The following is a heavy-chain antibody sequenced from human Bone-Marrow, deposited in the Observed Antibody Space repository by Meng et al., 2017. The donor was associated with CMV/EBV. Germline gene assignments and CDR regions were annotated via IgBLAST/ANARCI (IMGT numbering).Heavy chain of an antibody. CDR2: IIPILGIA. CDR3: ARSWDILTGYRLGFDP. CDR1: GGTFSSYT. J-gene: IGHJ5*02. V-gene: IGHV1-69*10. Sequence: SVKVSCKASGGTFSSYTISWVRQAPGQGLEWMGGIIPILGIANYAQKFQGRVTITADKSTSTAYMELSSLRSEDTAVYYCARSWDILTGYRLGFDPWGQGTLVTVSS. D-gene: IGHD3-9*01.